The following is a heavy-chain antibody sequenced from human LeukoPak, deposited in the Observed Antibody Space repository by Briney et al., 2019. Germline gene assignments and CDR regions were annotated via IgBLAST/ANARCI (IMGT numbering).Heavy chain of an antibody. D-gene: IGHD4-11*01. Sequence: SQTLSLTCAISGDSVSNNNAAWNWIRQSPSRGLEWLGRTYYRSTWYNDYAASVRGRITVNPDTSKNQFSLHLNSVTPEDTAVYYCARRLTKYDCFDPWGQGILVTVSS. J-gene: IGHJ5*02. CDR2: TYYRSTWYN. V-gene: IGHV6-1*01. CDR3: ARRLTKYDCFDP. CDR1: GDSVSNNNAA.